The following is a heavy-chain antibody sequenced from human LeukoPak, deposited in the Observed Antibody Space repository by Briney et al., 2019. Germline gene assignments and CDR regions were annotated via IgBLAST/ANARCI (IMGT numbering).Heavy chain of an antibody. CDR1: GYTFTSYG. CDR2: INPSGGST. CDR3: ARDREGSGSYYYMDV. Sequence: GASVKVSCKASGYTFTSYGISWVRQAPGQGLEWMGIINPSGGSTSYAQKFQGRVTMTRDTSTSTVYMELSSLKSEDTAVYYCARDREGSGSYYYMDVWGKGTTVTISS. D-gene: IGHD3-10*01. J-gene: IGHJ6*03. V-gene: IGHV1-46*01.